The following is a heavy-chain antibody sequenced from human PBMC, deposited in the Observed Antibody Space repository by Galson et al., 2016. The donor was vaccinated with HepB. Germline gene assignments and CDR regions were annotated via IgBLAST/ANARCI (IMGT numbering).Heavy chain of an antibody. CDR3: ARDAGYSNTWGYYKAMDV. CDR2: INPSSGGR. Sequence: SVKVSCKASGYIFTDYYIHWVRESRGQGLEWMGWINPSSGGRNSAEKFQGRVTMTRDTSNNTAYMELTRLSSYDTAVYYWARDAGYSNTWGYYKAMDVWGKGSTVIVSS. J-gene: IGHJ6*04. V-gene: IGHV1-2*02. D-gene: IGHD4-11*01. CDR1: GYIFTDYY.